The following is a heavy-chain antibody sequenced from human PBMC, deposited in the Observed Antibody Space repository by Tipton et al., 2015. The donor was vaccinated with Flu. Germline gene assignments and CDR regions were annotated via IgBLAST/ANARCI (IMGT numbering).Heavy chain of an antibody. CDR3: ARALQNYFDY. V-gene: IGHV4-31*02. Sequence: LRLSCTVSGGSISSGGDYWSWIHQHPGEGLEWIGYNYYSGSTYYNPSLKSRVTISKDTSKNQFSLKLSSVTAADTAVYYCARALQNYFDYWGQGTLVTVSS. CDR2: NYYSGST. J-gene: IGHJ4*02. CDR1: GGSISSGGDY.